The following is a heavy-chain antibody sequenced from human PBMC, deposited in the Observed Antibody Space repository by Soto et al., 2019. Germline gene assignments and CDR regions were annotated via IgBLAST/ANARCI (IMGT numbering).Heavy chain of an antibody. V-gene: IGHV1-2*02. CDR1: GYIFTDYY. CDR3: AKSPGASSSWYPY. J-gene: IGHJ4*02. D-gene: IGHD6-13*01. Sequence: ASVKVSCKASGYIFTDYYMNWVRQAPGQGLEWMGGINPNSGGTNYAQKFQGRVTMTTDTSINTGYMELSRLRSDDTAVYYCAKSPGASSSWYPYWGQGTLVTVSS. CDR2: INPNSGGT.